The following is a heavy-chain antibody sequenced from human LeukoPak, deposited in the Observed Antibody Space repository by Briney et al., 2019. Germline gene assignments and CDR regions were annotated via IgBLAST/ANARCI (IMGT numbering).Heavy chain of an antibody. CDR1: GGSISSYY. J-gene: IGHJ4*02. Sequence: SETLSLTCTVSGGSISSYYWSWIRQPPWKGLEWIGYIYYSGSTNYNPSLKSRVTISVDTSKNQFSLKLSSVTAADTAVYYYARDLGYSYGYSYFDYWGQGTLVTVSS. V-gene: IGHV4-59*01. CDR3: ARDLGYSYGYSYFDY. CDR2: IYYSGST. D-gene: IGHD5-18*01.